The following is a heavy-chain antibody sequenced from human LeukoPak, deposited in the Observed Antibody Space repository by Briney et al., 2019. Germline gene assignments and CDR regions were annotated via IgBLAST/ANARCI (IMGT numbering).Heavy chain of an antibody. CDR2: IYYSGST. J-gene: IGHJ4*02. D-gene: IGHD6-19*01. Sequence: SETLSLTCTVSGGSISSYYWSWIRQPPGKGLEWIGYIYYSGSTNYNPSLKSRVTISVDTSKNQFSLKLSSVTAADTAVYYCARAAAGTPCYFDYWGQGTLVTVSS. CDR1: GGSISSYY. V-gene: IGHV4-59*08. CDR3: ARAAAGTPCYFDY.